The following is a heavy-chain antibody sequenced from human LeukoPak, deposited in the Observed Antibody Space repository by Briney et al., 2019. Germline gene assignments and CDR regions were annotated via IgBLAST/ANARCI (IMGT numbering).Heavy chain of an antibody. CDR3: ARGGYYGSGSFPDY. J-gene: IGHJ4*02. CDR2: ISTYNGDS. D-gene: IGHD3-10*01. CDR1: GYNFCSFG. V-gene: IGHV1-18*01. Sequence: ASVKVSCKASGYNFCSFGINWVRQAPGQGLEWMGWISTYNGDSNYAQKVQGRVTMTTDTSTSTAYMDLRSLTSDDTAVYYCARGGYYGSGSFPDYWGQGTLVTVSS.